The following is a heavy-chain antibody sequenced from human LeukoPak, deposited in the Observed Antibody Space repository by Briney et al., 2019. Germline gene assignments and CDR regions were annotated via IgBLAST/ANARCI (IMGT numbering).Heavy chain of an antibody. V-gene: IGHV4-34*01. J-gene: IGHJ3*02. Sequence: KPSETLSLTCAVYGGSFSGYYWSWIRQPPGKGLEWIGEINHSGSTNYNPSLKSRVTISVDTSKNQFSLKLSSVTAADTAVYYCARGRRYSSSWLPRYAFDIWGQGTMVTVSS. CDR2: INHSGST. D-gene: IGHD6-13*01. CDR1: GGSFSGYY. CDR3: ARGRRYSSSWLPRYAFDI.